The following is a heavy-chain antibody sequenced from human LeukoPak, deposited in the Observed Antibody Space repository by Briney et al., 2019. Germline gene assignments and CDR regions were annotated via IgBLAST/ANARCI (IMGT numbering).Heavy chain of an antibody. CDR2: IYSGGDT. CDR3: ARDTGLW. J-gene: IGHJ4*02. D-gene: IGHD2-21*01. V-gene: IGHV3-53*01. CDR1: GFTVSNNY. Sequence: GGSLRLSCAVSGFTVSNNYMSWVRQAPGKGLEWVSHIYSGGDTYHADSVKGRFTISRDHSRNTVYLQMNNLRVEDTAVYYCARDTGLWWGQGTLVTVSS.